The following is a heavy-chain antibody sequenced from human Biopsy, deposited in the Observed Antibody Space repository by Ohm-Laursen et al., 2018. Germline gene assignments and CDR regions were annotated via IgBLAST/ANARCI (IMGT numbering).Heavy chain of an antibody. Sequence: ASVTVSCQPSGSTFTAFSVHWLRQAPGQGLEWMGWINPKSGDTDYPQNFQGRVSMTRDTSISTAYMDLSRLRSDDTAVYYCATKLTGYFHHWGQGTLVIVSS. V-gene: IGHV1-2*02. J-gene: IGHJ1*01. CDR3: ATKLTGYFHH. D-gene: IGHD3-9*01. CDR1: GSTFTAFS. CDR2: INPKSGDT.